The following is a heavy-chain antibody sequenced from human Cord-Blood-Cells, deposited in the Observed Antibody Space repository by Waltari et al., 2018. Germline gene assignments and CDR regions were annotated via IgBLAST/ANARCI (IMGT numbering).Heavy chain of an antibody. D-gene: IGHD3-16*01. CDR1: GYTLTELS. V-gene: IGHV1-24*01. Sequence: QVQLVQSGAEVKKPGASVKVSCKVSGYTLTELSLHWVRQSPAKGLEWMGCFDPEDGETIYAQKFQGRVTMTEDTSTDTAYMELSSLRSEDTAVYYCATTHPVREMRSLAFDIWGQGTMVTVSS. J-gene: IGHJ3*02. CDR3: ATTHPVREMRSLAFDI. CDR2: FDPEDGET.